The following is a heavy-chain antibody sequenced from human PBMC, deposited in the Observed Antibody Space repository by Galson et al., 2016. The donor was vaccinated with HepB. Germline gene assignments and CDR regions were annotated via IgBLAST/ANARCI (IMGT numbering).Heavy chain of an antibody. D-gene: IGHD5-18*01. CDR3: AMDTAAWVRLDH. J-gene: IGHJ5*02. CDR1: GDSINTYY. CDR2: ISGSGVT. V-gene: IGHV4-59*01. Sequence: ETLSLTCIVSGDSINTYYWSWIRPSPGKGLEWMGYISGSGVTNYNPSLKSRVTMSVDKLKNQFSLKLTSVTAADTAMYYCAMDTAAWVRLDHWGQGALVTVSS.